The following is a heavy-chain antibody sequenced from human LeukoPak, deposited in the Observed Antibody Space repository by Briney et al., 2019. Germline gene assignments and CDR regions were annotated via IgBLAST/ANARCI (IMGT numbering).Heavy chain of an antibody. Sequence: GGSLRLSCAASGFTFSSYGMHWVRQAPGKGLEWVAFIRYDGSNKYYADSVKGRFTISRDNSKNTLYLQMNSLRAEDTAVYYCARDNGGRITMIVVATYYYYMDVWGKGTTVTVSS. CDR1: GFTFSSYG. CDR3: ARDNGGRITMIVVATYYYYMDV. V-gene: IGHV3-30*02. D-gene: IGHD3-22*01. J-gene: IGHJ6*03. CDR2: IRYDGSNK.